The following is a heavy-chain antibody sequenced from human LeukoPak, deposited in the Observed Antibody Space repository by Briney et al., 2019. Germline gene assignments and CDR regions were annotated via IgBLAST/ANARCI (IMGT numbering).Heavy chain of an antibody. CDR1: GFTFDDYA. V-gene: IGHV3-9*01. Sequence: GGSLRPSCAASGFTFDDYAMHWVRQAPGKGLEWVSGISWNSGSIGYADSVKGRFTISRDNAKNSLYLQMNSLRAEDTALYYCAKGRLSRGGAFDIWGQGTMVTVSS. CDR2: ISWNSGSI. CDR3: AKGRLSRGGAFDI. D-gene: IGHD5-12*01. J-gene: IGHJ3*02.